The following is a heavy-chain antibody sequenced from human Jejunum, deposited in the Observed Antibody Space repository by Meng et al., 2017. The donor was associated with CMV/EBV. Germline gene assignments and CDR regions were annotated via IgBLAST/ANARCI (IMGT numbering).Heavy chain of an antibody. CDR1: GLVFSGYS. D-gene: IGHD2-21*02. CDR3: AKDTVPDSRFNFDH. V-gene: IGHV3-23*03. Sequence: SGLVFSGYSMNWVRLAPGKGLEWVSIIYGGGSTKIYADSVKGRFTISRDDSKNMLYLQMDSLRVEDTALYFCAKDTVPDSRFNFDHWGRGTLVTVSS. CDR2: IYGGGSTK. J-gene: IGHJ4*02.